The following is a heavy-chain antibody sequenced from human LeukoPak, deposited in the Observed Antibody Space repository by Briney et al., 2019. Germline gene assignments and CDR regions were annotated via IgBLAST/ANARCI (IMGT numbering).Heavy chain of an antibody. CDR1: GFTFSSYG. Sequence: QPGGSLRLSCAASGFTFSSYGMHWVRQAPGKGLEWVAFIRYDGSNKYYADSVKGRFTISRDNSRNTLYLQMHSMRAEDTAVYYCAKEYCSGGSCLNYWGQGTLVTVSS. CDR2: IRYDGSNK. CDR3: AKEYCSGGSCLNY. D-gene: IGHD2-15*01. J-gene: IGHJ4*02. V-gene: IGHV3-30*02.